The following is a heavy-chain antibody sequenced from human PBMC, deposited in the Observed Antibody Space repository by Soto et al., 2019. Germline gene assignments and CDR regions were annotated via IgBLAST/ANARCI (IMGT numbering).Heavy chain of an antibody. V-gene: IGHV4-30-4*01. J-gene: IGHJ4*02. D-gene: IGHD6-6*01. CDR1: GDSISSGGYY. CDR3: GTVRASWYIDY. Sequence: QVQLQESGPGLVKPSQTLSLTCTVSGDSISSGGYYWSWFRQPPGKGLEWIAYISYSWTTYYNPSLKSRVSISADTCKNQFSLELKSVTVADTAVYYCGTVRASWYIDYWGQGTLVTVSS. CDR2: ISYSWTT.